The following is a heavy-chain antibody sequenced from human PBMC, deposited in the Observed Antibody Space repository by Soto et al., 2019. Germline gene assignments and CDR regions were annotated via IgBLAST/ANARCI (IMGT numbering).Heavy chain of an antibody. CDR3: ARDGSSGYHDY. V-gene: IGHV1-69*13. CDR2: IIPIFGTA. CDR1: GDTFSSYA. Sequence: XVKVSGKASGDTFSSYAISWVRQAPGQGLEWMGGIIPIFGTANYAQKFQGRVTITADESTSTAYMELSSLRSEDTAVYYCARDGSSGYHDYWGQGTLVTVSS. J-gene: IGHJ4*02. D-gene: IGHD3-22*01.